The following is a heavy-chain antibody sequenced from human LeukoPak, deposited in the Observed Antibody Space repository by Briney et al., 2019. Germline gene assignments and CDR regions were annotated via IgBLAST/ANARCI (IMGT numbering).Heavy chain of an antibody. D-gene: IGHD2-2*01. CDR3: AKGTSCCGNTHHFDY. Sequence: GGSLRLSCAASGFTFSSYAMHWVRQAPGKGLEWVAVISYDGSNKYYADSVKGRFTISRDNAKNSLYLQMNSLRVEDTALYYCAKGTSCCGNTHHFDYWGQGTLVTVSS. CDR2: ISYDGSNK. V-gene: IGHV3-30-3*01. CDR1: GFTFSSYA. J-gene: IGHJ4*02.